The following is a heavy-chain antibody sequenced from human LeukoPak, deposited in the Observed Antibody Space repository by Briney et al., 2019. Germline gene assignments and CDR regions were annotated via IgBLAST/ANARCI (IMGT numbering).Heavy chain of an antibody. J-gene: IGHJ4*02. V-gene: IGHV4-59*08. CDR1: GGSISSYY. Sequence: ASETLSLTCTVSGGSISSYYWSWIRQPPGKGLEWIGYVYYSGSTNYNPSLKSRAPISVATSKTQFSLKLSSGTAAATAVYYCARHQDGYMAGFDYWGQGTLVTVSS. CDR2: VYYSGST. D-gene: IGHD5-12*01. CDR3: ARHQDGYMAGFDY.